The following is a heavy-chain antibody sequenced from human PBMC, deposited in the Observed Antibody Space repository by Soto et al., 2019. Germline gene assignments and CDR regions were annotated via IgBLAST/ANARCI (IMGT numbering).Heavy chain of an antibody. Sequence: PETLSLTCHLSAHPLSIVYYWSCIPQVPGKGLEWSGSVYYCGTTYYNPSLQSRVSISVETAKNQLSLKLNSVTNADSAIYYCARPVVYSIYGFEMWGQGEKVTVSS. CDR2: VYYCGTT. CDR3: ARPVVYSIYGFEM. D-gene: IGHD2-8*02. V-gene: IGHV4-39*01. CDR1: AHPLSIVYY. J-gene: IGHJ3*02.